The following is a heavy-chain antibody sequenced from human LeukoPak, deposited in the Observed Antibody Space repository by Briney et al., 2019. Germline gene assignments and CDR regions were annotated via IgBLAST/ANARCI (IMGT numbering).Heavy chain of an antibody. CDR3: ARDEGAHGYGFDY. CDR2: ISAYNGNT. V-gene: IGHV1-18*01. D-gene: IGHD5-18*01. J-gene: IGHJ4*02. Sequence: ASVKVSCKASGYTFTSYGISWVRQAPGQGLEWMGWISAYNGNTNYAQKLQGRVTMTTDTSTSIAYMELRSLRSEDTAVYYCARDEGAHGYGFDYWGQGTLVTVSS. CDR1: GYTFTSYG.